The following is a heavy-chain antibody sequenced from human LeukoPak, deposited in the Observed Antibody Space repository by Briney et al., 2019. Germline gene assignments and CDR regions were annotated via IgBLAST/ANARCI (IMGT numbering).Heavy chain of an antibody. CDR3: ARVGVAYDAEEFDY. D-gene: IGHD3-3*01. CDR2: IDPSDSYT. V-gene: IGHV5-10-1*01. Sequence: GESLRISRQGSGYSFTSYWISWVRQMPGKGLEWMGRIDPSDSYTNYSPSFQGHVTISADKSISTAYLQWSSLKASDTAMYYCARVGVAYDAEEFDYWGQGTLVTVSS. CDR1: GYSFTSYW. J-gene: IGHJ4*02.